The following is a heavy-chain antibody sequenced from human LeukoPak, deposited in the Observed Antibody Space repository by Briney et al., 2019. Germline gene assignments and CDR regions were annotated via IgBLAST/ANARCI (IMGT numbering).Heavy chain of an antibody. V-gene: IGHV3-53*01. D-gene: IGHD6-19*01. Sequence: GVSLSLSCAASGFAVNTYYMSWMRHSRGRGLEWVSIFNTGGSTLYADLEEGRFTISRDNAKNTVYLQMNSLRADDTALYYCSRESSQSHASDIWGQGTMVTVSS. CDR3: SRESSQSHASDI. J-gene: IGHJ3*02. CDR2: FNTGGST. CDR1: GFAVNTYY.